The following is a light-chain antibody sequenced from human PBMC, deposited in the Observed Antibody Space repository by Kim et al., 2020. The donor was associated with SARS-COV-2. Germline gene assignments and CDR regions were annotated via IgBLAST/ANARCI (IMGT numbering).Light chain of an antibody. CDR1: SGNIAGTY. J-gene: IGLJ3*02. CDR3: QSYDSNIWV. CDR2: EDD. Sequence: GKTVKISCTRSSGNIAGTYVQWYQQRPGRPPTNVIYEDDLRPSGFPDRFSGSIDRSSNSASLTISGLRTEDEADYYCQSYDSNIWVFGGGTQLTVL. V-gene: IGLV6-57*01.